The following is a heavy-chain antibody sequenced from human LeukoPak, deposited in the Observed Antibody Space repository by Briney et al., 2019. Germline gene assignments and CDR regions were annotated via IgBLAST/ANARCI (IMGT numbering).Heavy chain of an antibody. CDR1: GFTFSNAC. J-gene: IGHJ4*02. CDR2: VTSKTDGGTT. V-gene: IGHV3-15*01. D-gene: IGHD5-18*01. CDR3: TTDKLWFSY. Sequence: GGSLRLSCAASGFTFSNACMSWVRQAPGKGLEWVGRVTSKTDGGTTDYAAPVKGRFTISRDDSKNTLYLQMNSLRTEDTAVYYCTTDKLWFSYWGQGTLVTVSS.